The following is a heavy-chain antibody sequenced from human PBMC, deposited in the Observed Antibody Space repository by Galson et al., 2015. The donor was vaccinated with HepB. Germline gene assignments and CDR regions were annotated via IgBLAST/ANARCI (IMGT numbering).Heavy chain of an antibody. V-gene: IGHV3-9*01. Sequence: SLRLSCAASGFTFDDYAMHWVRQAPGKGLEWVSGISWNSGSIGYADSVKGRFTISRDNAKNSLYLQMNSLRAEDTALYYCAKDGVAGGYMDVWGKGTTVTVSS. CDR1: GFTFDDYA. D-gene: IGHD3-10*01. J-gene: IGHJ6*03. CDR3: AKDGVAGGYMDV. CDR2: ISWNSGSI.